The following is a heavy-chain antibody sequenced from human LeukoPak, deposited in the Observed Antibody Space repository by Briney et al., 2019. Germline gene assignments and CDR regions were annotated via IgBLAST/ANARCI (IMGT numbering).Heavy chain of an antibody. CDR3: ARVVGGSLDY. Sequence: GGSLRLSCAASGFTFSTYWMAWVRQAPGKGLEWVANIKGDESAKHQADSVKGRFTISRDNAQNSVYLQMSNLRGEDTAVYYCARVVGGSLDYWGQGTLVTVPS. CDR1: GFTFSTYW. D-gene: IGHD1-26*01. J-gene: IGHJ4*02. CDR2: IKGDESAK. V-gene: IGHV3-7*01.